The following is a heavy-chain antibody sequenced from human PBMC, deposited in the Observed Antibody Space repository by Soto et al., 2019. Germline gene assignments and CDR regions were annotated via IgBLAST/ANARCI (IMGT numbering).Heavy chain of an antibody. D-gene: IGHD3-3*01. CDR2: IIPIFGTA. CDR3: ATSYEFWSGPDYYYYGMDV. J-gene: IGHJ6*01. V-gene: IGHV1-69*13. CDR1: GGTFSSYA. Sequence: SVKVSCKASGGTFSSYAISWVRQAPGQGLEWMGGIIPIFGTANYAQKFQGRVTITADESTSTAYMELSSLRSEDTAVYYCATSYEFWSGPDYYYYGMDVWGQGTTVTGSS.